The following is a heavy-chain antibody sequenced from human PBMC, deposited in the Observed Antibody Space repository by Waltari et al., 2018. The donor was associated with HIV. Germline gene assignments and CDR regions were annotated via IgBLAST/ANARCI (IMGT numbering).Heavy chain of an antibody. V-gene: IGHV3-7*01. J-gene: IGHJ4*02. CDR2: IKQDESEK. Sequence: EVQLVASGGGLVQPGGSLRPPCPASGFTFIKYWMTWVRQAPGKGLEWGANIKQDESEKYYVDSLKGRFTISRDNAKNSLFLQMNSLRVEDTAVYYCAREALYDSSGYYFDYWGQGTLVTVSS. CDR1: GFTFIKYW. D-gene: IGHD3-22*01. CDR3: AREALYDSSGYYFDY.